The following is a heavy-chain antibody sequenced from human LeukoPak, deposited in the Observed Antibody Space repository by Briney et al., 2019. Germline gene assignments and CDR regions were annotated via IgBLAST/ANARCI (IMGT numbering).Heavy chain of an antibody. J-gene: IGHJ4*02. V-gene: IGHV3-23*01. D-gene: IGHD3-22*01. CDR3: AKGGSYYYDSSGYYPI. Sequence: GGSLRLSCAASGFTFSSYAMSWVRQAPGKGLQWVSSISGNGFGTYYADSVKGRFTISRDNSKNTVSLQMNSLRDGDTAVYYCAKGGSYYYDSSGYYPIWGQGTLVTVSS. CDR1: GFTFSSYA. CDR2: ISGNGFGT.